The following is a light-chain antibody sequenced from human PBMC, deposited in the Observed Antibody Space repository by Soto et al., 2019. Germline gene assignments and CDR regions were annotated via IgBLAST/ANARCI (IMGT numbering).Light chain of an antibody. J-gene: IGLJ2*01. Sequence: QSALTQPASVSGSPGQSITISCTGTSSDVGGYNYVSWYQQHPGKAPKLMIYEVSNRPSGVSNRFSGSKSGNTASLTISGLQAEDEADYYFSSYTSSSTGVFGGGTKLTVL. CDR1: SSDVGGYNY. CDR3: SSYTSSSTGV. V-gene: IGLV2-14*01. CDR2: EVS.